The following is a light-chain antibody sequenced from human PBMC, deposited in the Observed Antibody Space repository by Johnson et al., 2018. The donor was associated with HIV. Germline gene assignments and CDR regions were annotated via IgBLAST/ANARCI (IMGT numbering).Light chain of an antibody. Sequence: QSVLTQPPSVSAAPGQKVTISCSGSTSKIGNNYVSWYQHLPGAAPKLLIYDSNKRPSGIPDRFSGSKSGTSATLGITGLQTEDEADYFCGTWDSSLSAPYTFGTGTKVTVL. J-gene: IGLJ1*01. CDR1: TSKIGNNY. CDR2: DSN. V-gene: IGLV1-51*01. CDR3: GTWDSSLSAPYT.